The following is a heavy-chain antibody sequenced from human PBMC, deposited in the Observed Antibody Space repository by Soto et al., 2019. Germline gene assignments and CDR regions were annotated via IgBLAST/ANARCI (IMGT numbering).Heavy chain of an antibody. Sequence: GGSLRLSCEASGFNFRDFWMHWVRQPPGKGPEWVSNIPSDGRDVSYADSVRGRFTISRDDARNTLYLQMSDLRVEDTAIYYCTRDDSGLGIDYWGQGTQVPVSS. CDR2: IPSDGRDV. D-gene: IGHD1-26*01. V-gene: IGHV3-74*01. CDR3: TRDDSGLGIDY. CDR1: GFNFRDFW. J-gene: IGHJ4*02.